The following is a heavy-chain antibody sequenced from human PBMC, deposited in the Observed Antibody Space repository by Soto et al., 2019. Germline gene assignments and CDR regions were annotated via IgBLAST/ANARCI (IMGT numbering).Heavy chain of an antibody. V-gene: IGHV1-18*01. CDR2: ISVHNDKT. J-gene: IGHJ4*02. Sequence: QVQLAQSGAEVKNPGASVPVSCKASGYSFSSYGISWVRQAPGQVLEWVGWISVHNDKTKYTAELQGRVTMTTDTSTSTAYLERRSLRFDDSAVYFCARLEHNFGPHEYWGQGTLVTVTA. D-gene: IGHD1-1*01. CDR3: ARLEHNFGPHEY. CDR1: GYSFSSYG.